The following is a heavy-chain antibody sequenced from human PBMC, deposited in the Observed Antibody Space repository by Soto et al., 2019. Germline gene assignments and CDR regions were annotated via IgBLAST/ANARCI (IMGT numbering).Heavy chain of an antibody. CDR1: GFTFSSYS. V-gene: IGHV3-21*01. Sequence: PGGSLRLSCAASGFTFSSYSMNWVRQAPGKGLEWVSSISSSSSYIYYADSVKGRFTISRDNAKNSLYLQMNSLRAEDTAVYYCARGFPLPGQQLAWYYFDYWGQGTLVTVSS. CDR2: ISSSSSYI. CDR3: ARGFPLPGQQLAWYYFDY. J-gene: IGHJ4*02. D-gene: IGHD6-13*01.